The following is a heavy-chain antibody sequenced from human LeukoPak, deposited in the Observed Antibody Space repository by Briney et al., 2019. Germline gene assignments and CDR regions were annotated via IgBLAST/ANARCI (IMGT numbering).Heavy chain of an antibody. Sequence: ASVKVSCKASGYTFTGYYMHWVRQAPGQGLEWMGWINPNSGGTNYARKFQGRVTMTRDTSISTAYMELSRLRSDDTAVYYCARGGVAAAGTGNYYYGMDVWGQGTTVTVSS. CDR3: ARGGVAAAGTGNYYYGMDV. J-gene: IGHJ6*02. CDR2: INPNSGGT. V-gene: IGHV1-2*02. CDR1: GYTFTGYY. D-gene: IGHD6-13*01.